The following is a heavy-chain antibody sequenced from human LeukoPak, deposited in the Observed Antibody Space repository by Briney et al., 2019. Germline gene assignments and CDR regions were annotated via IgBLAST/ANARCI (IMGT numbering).Heavy chain of an antibody. CDR2: IYPADSDV. CDR3: ARHSPYRKNVYYDFWSGTSYYYYMDV. CDR1: GYDFPTWW. Sequence: GESLKISCKGSGYDFPTWWIGWVRQRPGQGLEWLGIIYPADSDVRDNPSFRGRVSISADTAISTAYLQWSSLKASDTAMYYCARHSPYRKNVYYDFWSGTSYYYYMDVWGKGTTVTVSS. V-gene: IGHV5-51*01. D-gene: IGHD3-3*01. J-gene: IGHJ6*03.